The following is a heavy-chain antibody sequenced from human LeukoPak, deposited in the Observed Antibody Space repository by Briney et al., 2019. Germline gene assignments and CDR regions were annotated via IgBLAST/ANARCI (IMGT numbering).Heavy chain of an antibody. Sequence: ASVKVSCKASGGTFSSYAISWVRQAPGQGLEWMGGIIPIFGTANYAQKFQGRVTITADESTSTAYMELSSLRSEDTAVYYCARGDYDSSGYFLPNDYWGQGTLSPSPQ. D-gene: IGHD3-22*01. CDR2: IIPIFGTA. CDR3: ARGDYDSSGYFLPNDY. J-gene: IGHJ4*02. CDR1: GGTFSSYA. V-gene: IGHV1-69*01.